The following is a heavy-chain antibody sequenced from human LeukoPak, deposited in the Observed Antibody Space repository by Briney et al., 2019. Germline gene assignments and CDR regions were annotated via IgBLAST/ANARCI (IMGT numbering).Heavy chain of an antibody. V-gene: IGHV4-59*01. CDR3: ARRWKLGYMIVVALRGDYFDY. Sequence: KPSETLSLTCTVSGGSISSYYWSWIRQPPGKGLEWIGYIYYSGSTNYNPSLKSRVTISVDTSKNQFSLKLSSVTAADTAVYYCARRWKLGYMIVVALRGDYFDYWGQGALITVSS. J-gene: IGHJ4*02. CDR2: IYYSGST. D-gene: IGHD3-22*01. CDR1: GGSISSYY.